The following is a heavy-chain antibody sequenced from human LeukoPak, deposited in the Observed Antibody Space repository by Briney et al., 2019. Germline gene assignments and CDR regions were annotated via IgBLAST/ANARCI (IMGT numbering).Heavy chain of an antibody. CDR3: ASLVRNYGSGNFPYYYYYMDV. V-gene: IGHV4-34*01. CDR2: INHSGST. Sequence: SETLSLTCAVYGGSFSGYYWSWIRQSRGKWLEWIGEINHSGSTNYNPSLKSRVTISVDTSKNQFSLKLSSVTAADTAVYYCASLVRNYGSGNFPYYYYYMDVWGKGTTVTVSS. J-gene: IGHJ6*03. D-gene: IGHD3-10*01. CDR1: GGSFSGYY.